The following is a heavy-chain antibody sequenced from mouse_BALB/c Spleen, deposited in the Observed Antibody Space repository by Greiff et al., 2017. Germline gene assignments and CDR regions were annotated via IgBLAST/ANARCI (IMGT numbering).Heavy chain of an antibody. D-gene: IGHD2-4*01. CDR2: ILPGSGST. CDR3: ARRGGGLRGYFDV. J-gene: IGHJ1*01. V-gene: IGHV1-9*01. CDR1: GYTFSSYW. Sequence: QVQLQQSGAELMKPGASVKISCKATGYTFSSYWIEWVKQRPGHGLEWIGEILPGSGSTNYNEKFKGKATFTADTSSNTAYMQLSSLTSEDSAVYYCARRGGGLRGYFDVWGAGTTVTVSS.